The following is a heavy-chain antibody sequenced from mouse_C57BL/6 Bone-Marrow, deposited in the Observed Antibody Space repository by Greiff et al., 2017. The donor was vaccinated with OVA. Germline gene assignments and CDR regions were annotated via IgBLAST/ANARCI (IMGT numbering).Heavy chain of an antibody. CDR2: INPYNGGT. CDR1: GYTFTDYY. V-gene: IGHV1-19*01. D-gene: IGHD1-1*01. CDR3: ARGGYGSSYGFAY. Sequence: EVQGVESGPVLVKPGASVKMSCKASGYTFTDYYMNWVKQSHGKSLEWIGVINPYNGGTSYNQKFKGKATLTVDKSSSTAYMERNSLTSEDSSVYYCARGGYGSSYGFAYWGQGTLVTVSA. J-gene: IGHJ3*01.